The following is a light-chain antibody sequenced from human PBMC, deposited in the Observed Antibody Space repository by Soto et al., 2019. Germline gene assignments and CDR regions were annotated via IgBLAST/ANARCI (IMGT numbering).Light chain of an antibody. J-gene: IGLJ2*01. Sequence: QSVLPQPPSVSGAPGQRVTISCTGSSSNIGAGYDVHWYQHLPGRAPKLLIYGNTNRPSGVPDRFSGSKSGTSASLAITGRQAEDEADYYCLSFDSSLRVVFGGGTKLTVL. CDR1: SSNIGAGYD. CDR2: GNT. V-gene: IGLV1-40*01. CDR3: LSFDSSLRVV.